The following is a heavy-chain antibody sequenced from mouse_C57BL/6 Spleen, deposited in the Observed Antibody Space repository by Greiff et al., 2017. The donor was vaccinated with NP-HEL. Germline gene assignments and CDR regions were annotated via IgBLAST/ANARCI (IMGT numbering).Heavy chain of an antibody. D-gene: IGHD2-4*01. CDR1: GFTFTSYS. J-gene: IGHJ4*01. CDR3: ARAPIYYDYDEGYAMDY. CDR2: IWTGGGK. Sequence: VQLVESGPGLVAPSQSLSITCTVSGFTFTSYSISWVRQPPGKGLEWLGVIWTGGGKNYNSAHKSSLSISKDNSKSEVFLKKNSLQTNDPARYYGARAPIYYDYDEGYAMDYWGQGTSVTVSS. V-gene: IGHV2-9-1*01.